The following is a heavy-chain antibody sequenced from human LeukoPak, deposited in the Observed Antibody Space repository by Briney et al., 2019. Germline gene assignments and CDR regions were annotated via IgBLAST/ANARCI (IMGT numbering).Heavy chain of an antibody. CDR2: IWYEGSNK. J-gene: IGHJ4*02. Sequence: GGSLSLACAVSGFTFSSYGMHWVRQAPGKGLEWVAVIWYEGSNKYYADSVKGRFTISRDNSKNTLYLQMNSLRAEDTAVYYCARAPALVVYAIHYNSSWYYFDYWGQGTLVTVSS. V-gene: IGHV3-33*01. CDR3: ARAPALVVYAIHYNSSWYYFDY. D-gene: IGHD2-8*02. CDR1: GFTFSSYG.